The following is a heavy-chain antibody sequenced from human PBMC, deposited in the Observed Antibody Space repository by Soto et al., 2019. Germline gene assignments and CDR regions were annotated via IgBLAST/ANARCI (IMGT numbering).Heavy chain of an antibody. D-gene: IGHD3-10*01. J-gene: IGHJ1*01. Sequence: PGGSLRLSCAASGFTFSSYAMSWVRQAPGKGLEWDSVFIGSGGSTYYADSVKCRFTISRDNSKNTLYLQMNSLRAEDTAVYYCAKDYPLGEQHLWFGELFHPRQHWGQGTLVTVSS. CDR3: AKDYPLGEQHLWFGELFHPRQH. CDR2: FIGSGGST. V-gene: IGHV3-23*01. CDR1: GFTFSSYA.